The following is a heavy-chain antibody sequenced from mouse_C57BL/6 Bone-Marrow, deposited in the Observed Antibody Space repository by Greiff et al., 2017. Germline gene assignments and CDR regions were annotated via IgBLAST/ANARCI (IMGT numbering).Heavy chain of an antibody. J-gene: IGHJ2*01. CDR1: GFTFSSYG. Sequence: EVKLMESGGDLVKPGGSLKLSCAASGFTFSSYGMSWVRQTPDKRLEWVATISSGGSYTYYPDSVKGRFTISRDNAKNTLYLQMSSLKSEDTAMYYCARRGYGPYYFDYWGQGTTLTVSS. V-gene: IGHV5-6*02. D-gene: IGHD1-1*01. CDR2: ISSGGSYT. CDR3: ARRGYGPYYFDY.